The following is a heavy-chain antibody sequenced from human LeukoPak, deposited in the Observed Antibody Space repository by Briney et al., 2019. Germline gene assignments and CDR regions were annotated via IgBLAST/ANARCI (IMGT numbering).Heavy chain of an antibody. CDR1: GGSISSGSHY. V-gene: IGHV4-61*01. CDR3: AREGGNWNTEGYYYYMDV. Sequence: SQTLSLTCTVSGGSISSGSHYWSWIRQPPGKGLEWIGYISYGGSANYNPSFKSRVTISVDTSKNQFSLKMRSVTAADTAVYHCAREGGNWNTEGYYYYMDVWGKGTTVTISS. J-gene: IGHJ6*03. CDR2: ISYGGSA. D-gene: IGHD1-1*01.